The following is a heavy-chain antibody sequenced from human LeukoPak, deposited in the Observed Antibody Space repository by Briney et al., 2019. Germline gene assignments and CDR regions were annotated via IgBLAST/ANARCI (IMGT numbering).Heavy chain of an antibody. CDR3: VRMRGPERRHCFDY. CDR1: DFTFA. Sequence: GGSLRLSCVVSDFTFAVSWVRQAPGKGLEWISAINGRGDDSFHADSVKGRFTISRGTSKNTLYLHMSSLRAADTAMYFCVRMRGPERRHCFDYWSQGALLIVSS. D-gene: IGHD1-1*01. V-gene: IGHV3-23*01. J-gene: IGHJ4*02. CDR2: INGRGDDS.